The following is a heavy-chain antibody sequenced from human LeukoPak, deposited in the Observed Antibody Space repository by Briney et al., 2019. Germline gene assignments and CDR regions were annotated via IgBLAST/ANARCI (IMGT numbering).Heavy chain of an antibody. Sequence: GGSLRLSCAAPGFTFSSYAMSWVRQAPGKGLEWVSAISGSGGSTYYADSVKGRFTISRDSSKTTLYLQMNSLRAEDTAVYYCANVRAGHYFDYWGQGTLVTVSS. CDR3: ANVRAGHYFDY. J-gene: IGHJ4*02. CDR2: ISGSGGST. V-gene: IGHV3-23*01. D-gene: IGHD6-19*01. CDR1: GFTFSSYA.